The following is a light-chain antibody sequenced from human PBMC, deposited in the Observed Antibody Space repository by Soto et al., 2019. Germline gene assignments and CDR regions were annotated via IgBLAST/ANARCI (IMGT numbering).Light chain of an antibody. CDR1: QSVNSN. V-gene: IGKV3-15*01. J-gene: IGKJ2*01. Sequence: DIVMTQSPATLSVSPGEGATLSCRASQSVNSNVAWYRQKPGQAPRLLIYGASTRATGIPARFSGSGSGTEFTLSISSLQSEDFAVYYCQQYHNWPPYTFGQGTTLEIK. CDR3: QQYHNWPPYT. CDR2: GAS.